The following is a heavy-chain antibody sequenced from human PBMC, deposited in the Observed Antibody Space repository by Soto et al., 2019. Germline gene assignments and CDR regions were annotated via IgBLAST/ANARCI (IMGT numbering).Heavy chain of an antibody. J-gene: IGHJ6*02. Sequence: QPGGSLRLSCAASGFTFSSYSMNLVRQAPGKGLEWVSYISSSSSTIYYADSVKGRFTISRDNAKNSLYLQMNSLRDEYTAVYYCAREDGIVVVVPALFGGMEVWGQGTTVTVSS. CDR2: ISSSSSTI. D-gene: IGHD2-15*01. V-gene: IGHV3-48*02. CDR1: GFTFSSYS. CDR3: AREDGIVVVVPALFGGMEV.